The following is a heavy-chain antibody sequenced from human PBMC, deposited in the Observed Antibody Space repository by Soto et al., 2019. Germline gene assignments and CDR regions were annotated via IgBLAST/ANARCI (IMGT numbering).Heavy chain of an antibody. J-gene: IGHJ5*02. Sequence: EVQLVESGGGLAQPGWSRRLSCAASGFNFDDHAMHWVRQTPGKGLEWVSGISWNSVTINYADSIKGRFTISRDNAKRTLYLQMNHLRPADTAMYFCVRGSGSQPRAGWFDPWGQGTLVTVS. CDR3: VRGSGSQPRAGWFDP. V-gene: IGHV3-9*01. CDR2: ISWNSVTI. CDR1: GFNFDDHA. D-gene: IGHD1-26*01.